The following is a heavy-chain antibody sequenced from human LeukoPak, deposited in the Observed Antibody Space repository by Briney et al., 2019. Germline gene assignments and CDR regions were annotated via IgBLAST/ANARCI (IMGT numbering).Heavy chain of an antibody. CDR1: GGSISSSSYY. CDR2: IYYSGTT. D-gene: IGHD2-2*02. Sequence: SETLSLTCTVSGGSISSSSYYWGWIRQPPGKGLEWIGSIYYSGTTYYNPSLSSRVTISVDTTNTHVSLKPSSATDPDTAVYYAAKHEIVVVPAAILCGWFDPWGQGTLVTVSS. V-gene: IGHV4-39*01. CDR3: AKHEIVVVPAAILCGWFDP. J-gene: IGHJ5*02.